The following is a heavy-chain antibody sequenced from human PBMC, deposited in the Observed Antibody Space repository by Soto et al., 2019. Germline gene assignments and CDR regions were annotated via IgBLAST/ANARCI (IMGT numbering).Heavy chain of an antibody. V-gene: IGHV4-59*01. CDR2: INFSGTT. CDR3: ARGYYDSSGQSNTFDI. D-gene: IGHD3-22*01. J-gene: IGHJ3*02. Sequence: PTLTCTVSGGSIKSYYWSWIRQSPGKGLEWIGYINFSGTTNYNPSLKSRVTISVDTSKNQFSLKLNSVTAADTAVYYCARGYYDSSGQSNTFDIWGQGTMVTVSS. CDR1: GGSIKSYY.